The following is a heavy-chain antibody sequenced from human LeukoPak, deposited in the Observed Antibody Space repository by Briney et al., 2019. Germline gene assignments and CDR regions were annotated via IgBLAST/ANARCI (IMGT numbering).Heavy chain of an antibody. CDR1: GFTFSNFW. CDR3: ARDPYSGNYGNYYYYYMDV. V-gene: IGHV3-7*01. CDR2: INQDGSEK. Sequence: PGGSLRLSCAASGFTFSNFWMSWVRQAPGKGLEWVANINQDGSEKNYVDSVKGRFTISRDSAKDSLYLQMNSLGPEDTAVYYCARDPYSGNYGNYYYYYMDVWGKGTTVTISS. D-gene: IGHD1-26*01. J-gene: IGHJ6*03.